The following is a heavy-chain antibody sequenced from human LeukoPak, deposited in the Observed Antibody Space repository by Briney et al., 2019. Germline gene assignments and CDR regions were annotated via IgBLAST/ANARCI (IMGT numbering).Heavy chain of an antibody. Sequence: ASVKVSCKASGGTCSSYAISSVRQAPGQGLEWMGRIIPILGIANYAQKFQGRVTITADKSTSTAYMELSSLRSEDTAVYYCAITRAFDIWGQGTMVTVSS. J-gene: IGHJ3*02. CDR2: IIPILGIA. V-gene: IGHV1-69*04. CDR3: AITRAFDI. CDR1: GGTCSSYA.